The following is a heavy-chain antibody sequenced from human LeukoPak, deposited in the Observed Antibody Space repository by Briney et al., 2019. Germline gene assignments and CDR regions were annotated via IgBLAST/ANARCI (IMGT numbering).Heavy chain of an antibody. Sequence: GGSLRLSCAASGFTVSSNYMSWVRQAPGKGLEWVSVIYSGGSTYYADSVKGRFTISRDNSKNTLYLQMNSLRAEDTAVYYCARDRSCTNGVCYLPIDYWGQGTLVTVSS. D-gene: IGHD2-8*01. J-gene: IGHJ4*02. CDR1: GFTVSSNY. V-gene: IGHV3-66*01. CDR2: IYSGGST. CDR3: ARDRSCTNGVCYLPIDY.